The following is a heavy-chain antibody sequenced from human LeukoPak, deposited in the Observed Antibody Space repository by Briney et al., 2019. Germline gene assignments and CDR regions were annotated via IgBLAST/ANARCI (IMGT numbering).Heavy chain of an antibody. V-gene: IGHV3-30*18. CDR3: AKSFGKYDSSGYSFDY. J-gene: IGHJ4*02. CDR1: GFTFSSYG. Sequence: PGGSLRLSCAAFGFTFSSYGMHWVRQAPGKGLEWVAVISYDGSNKYYADSVKGRFTISRDNSKNTLYLQMNSLRAEDTAVYYCAKSFGKYDSSGYSFDYWGQGTLVTVSS. D-gene: IGHD3-22*01. CDR2: ISYDGSNK.